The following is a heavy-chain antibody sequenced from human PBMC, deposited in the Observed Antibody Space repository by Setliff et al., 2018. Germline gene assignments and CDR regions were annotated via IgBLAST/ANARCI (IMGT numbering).Heavy chain of an antibody. CDR1: GDSMYGYY. J-gene: IGHJ6*03. D-gene: IGHD5-12*01. Sequence: SETLSLTCNVSGDSMYGYYWSWIRQPPGKGLEWIGYIYKSGTTKYNPSLGSRVTISVDTSKKYFFLNLTSVTAADTAVYYCARHLSYSGETMDVWGKGTTVTVSS. V-gene: IGHV4-4*08. CDR2: IYKSGTT. CDR3: ARHLSYSGETMDV.